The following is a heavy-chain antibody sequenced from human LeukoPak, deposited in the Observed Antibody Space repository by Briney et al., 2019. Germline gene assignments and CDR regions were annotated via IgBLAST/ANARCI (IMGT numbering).Heavy chain of an antibody. CDR2: IYYSGST. CDR1: GGSISSGDYY. D-gene: IGHD5-12*01. J-gene: IGHJ4*02. CDR3: ARDAWVASRAGGYVI. V-gene: IGHV4-30-4*08. Sequence: PSQTLSLTCTVSGGSISSGDYYWRWLRQPPGKGLEWLGYIYYSGSTYYNPSLKSRVTMSVDTSKNQFSLKLSSVTAADTAVYYCARDAWVASRAGGYVIWGQGTLVTVSS.